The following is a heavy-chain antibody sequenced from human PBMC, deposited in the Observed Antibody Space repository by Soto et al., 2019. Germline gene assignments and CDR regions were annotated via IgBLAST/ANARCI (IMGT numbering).Heavy chain of an antibody. V-gene: IGHV4-30-4*01. D-gene: IGHD5-18*01. CDR2: IYYSWST. CDR3: ARGRGYSYGLDP. J-gene: IGHJ5*02. Sequence: SETLSLTCTVSGDSISSGDYYWSWIRQPPGKGLERIGLIYYSWSTHYNPSLKSRLIISVNTSKNQFSLKLTSATAADTAVYYCARGRGYSYGLDPWGQGTLVTVSS. CDR1: GDSISSGDYY.